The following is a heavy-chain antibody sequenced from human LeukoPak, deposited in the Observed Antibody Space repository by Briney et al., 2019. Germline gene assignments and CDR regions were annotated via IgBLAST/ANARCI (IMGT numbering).Heavy chain of an antibody. CDR3: AKGPGVSGSYYDY. CDR2: ISGSGGST. CDR1: GFTFSSYA. D-gene: IGHD1-26*01. Sequence: GGSLRLSCAASGFTFSSYAMSWVRQAPGKGLEWVLAISGSGGSTYYADSVKGRFTISRDNSKNTLYLQMNSLRAEDTAVYYCAKGPGVSGSYYDYWGQGTLVTVSS. V-gene: IGHV3-23*01. J-gene: IGHJ4*02.